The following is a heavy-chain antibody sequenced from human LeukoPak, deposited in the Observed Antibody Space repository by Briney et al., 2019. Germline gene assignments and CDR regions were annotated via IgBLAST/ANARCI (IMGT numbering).Heavy chain of an antibody. CDR1: VYTFTNYW. J-gene: IGHJ4*01. Sequence: GESLQISCQGSVYTFTNYWIGWVRQMPGKGLEWMGSINPGDSETKYSPPFQGQVTISADKSINTAYLQWSSLKASDTAMYYCARPGYRSRYFDSRGHGALVTVSS. CDR3: ARPGYRSRYFDS. CDR2: INPGDSET. D-gene: IGHD6-19*01. V-gene: IGHV5-51*01.